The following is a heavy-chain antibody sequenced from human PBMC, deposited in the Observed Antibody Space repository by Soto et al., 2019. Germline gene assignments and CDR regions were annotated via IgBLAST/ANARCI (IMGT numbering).Heavy chain of an antibody. Sequence: SVKGSCKASGFTFTISSVQWVRQARGQRLEWIGWIVVGSGNTNYAQKFQERVTITRDMSTSTAYMELSSLRSEDTAVYYCAAGTSSWYSGDAFDIWGQGTMVTVSS. V-gene: IGHV1-58*01. CDR3: AAGTSSWYSGDAFDI. CDR1: GFTFTISS. CDR2: IVVGSGNT. J-gene: IGHJ3*02. D-gene: IGHD6-13*01.